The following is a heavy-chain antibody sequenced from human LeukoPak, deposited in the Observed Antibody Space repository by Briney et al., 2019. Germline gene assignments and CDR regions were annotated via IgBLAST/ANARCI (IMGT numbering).Heavy chain of an antibody. V-gene: IGHV1-46*01. CDR1: GYAFTYYY. J-gene: IGHJ3*02. Sequence: ASVKVSCKASGYAFTYYYIHWVRQAPGQGLEWMGIINPSGGSTSYAQKFQGRVIMTRDTSTSTVYMDLSSLRSDDTAVYYCARGGLGGMTTVVLDAFDIWGQGTMVTVSS. D-gene: IGHD4-23*01. CDR3: ARGGLGGMTTVVLDAFDI. CDR2: INPSGGST.